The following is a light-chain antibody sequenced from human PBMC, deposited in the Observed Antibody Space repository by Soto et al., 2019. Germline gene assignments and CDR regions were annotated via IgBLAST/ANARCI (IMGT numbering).Light chain of an antibody. CDR1: RTISNY. Sequence: DIQMTQSPSSLSASVGDRVTITYRASRTISNYLNWYQQKPGKAPNLLIYIASSSQSGVPARFSGSGSGTDFTLTISSLQPEDFATYFCQQSYSMPWTFGQGTKVEIK. CDR2: IAS. V-gene: IGKV1-39*01. CDR3: QQSYSMPWT. J-gene: IGKJ1*01.